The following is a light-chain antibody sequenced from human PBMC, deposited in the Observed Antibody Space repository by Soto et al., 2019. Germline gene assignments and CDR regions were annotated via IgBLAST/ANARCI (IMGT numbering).Light chain of an antibody. Sequence: QSALTQPASVSGSPGQSITISCTGTSSDVGGYNYVSWYQQHPGKAPKLMIYEVSNRPSGVSNRFSGSKSGNTASLTISGLQAEDEGFYYCSSYTSSTTPWVFGGGTKVTV. CDR1: SSDVGGYNY. V-gene: IGLV2-14*01. CDR2: EVS. J-gene: IGLJ3*02. CDR3: SSYTSSTTPWV.